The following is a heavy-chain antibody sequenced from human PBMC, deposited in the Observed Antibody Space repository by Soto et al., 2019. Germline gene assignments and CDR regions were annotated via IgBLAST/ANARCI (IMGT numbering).Heavy chain of an antibody. CDR2: IYWDDDK. Sequence: SGPTLVNPTQTLALTCTFSGFSLSTSGVGVGWIRQPPGKALEWLGLIYWDDDKRYSPSLKSRLTITKDTSKNQVVLTMNNIDPMDTATYYCAHAIGSSWPFDYWGQGTRVTVSS. V-gene: IGHV2-5*02. D-gene: IGHD6-13*01. CDR3: AHAIGSSWPFDY. CDR1: GFSLSTSGVG. J-gene: IGHJ4*02.